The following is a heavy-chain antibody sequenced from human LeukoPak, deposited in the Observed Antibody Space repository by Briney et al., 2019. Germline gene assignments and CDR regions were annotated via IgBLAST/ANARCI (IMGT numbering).Heavy chain of an antibody. CDR3: PRDYVDTSVYYGMDV. J-gene: IGHJ6*02. D-gene: IGHD4-17*01. V-gene: IGHV4-59*01. CDR2: ISYSGST. CDR1: RGSINSYY. Sequence: TSETLSLTCTVSRGSINSYYWSWIRQPPGKGLEWIGFISYSGSTHYNPSLKSRVTISVDTSKSQFSLKLTSVTAADTAVYYCPRDYVDTSVYYGMDVWGQGTTVTVSS.